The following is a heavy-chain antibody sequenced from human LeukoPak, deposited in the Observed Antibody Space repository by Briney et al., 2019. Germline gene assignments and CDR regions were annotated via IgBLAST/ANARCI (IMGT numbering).Heavy chain of an antibody. CDR3: ARGPNYGGNSKDFDY. CDR1: GGSISSYY. CDR2: LSKSGNT. D-gene: IGHD4-23*01. V-gene: IGHV4-59*01. Sequence: SETLSLTCTVSGGSISSYYWSWIRLPPGKGLEWIGYLSKSGNTNYSPSLKSRVTIFGDTSKNQFFLKLSSVTAADTAVYYCARGPNYGGNSKDFDYWGQGTLVTVSS. J-gene: IGHJ4*02.